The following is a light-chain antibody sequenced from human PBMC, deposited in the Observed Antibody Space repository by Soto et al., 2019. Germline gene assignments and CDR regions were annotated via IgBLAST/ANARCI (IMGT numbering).Light chain of an antibody. CDR2: EVT. Sequence: QSVLTQPPSASGSPGQSVTISCAGSSSDIGASNSVSWYQQHPGKAPKLLISEVTKRPSGVPDRFSGSKSGNTASLTVSGLQADDEADYYCGSKAGSNKHVVFGGGTQVTVL. V-gene: IGLV2-8*01. CDR3: GSKAGSNKHVV. CDR1: SSDIGASNS. J-gene: IGLJ2*01.